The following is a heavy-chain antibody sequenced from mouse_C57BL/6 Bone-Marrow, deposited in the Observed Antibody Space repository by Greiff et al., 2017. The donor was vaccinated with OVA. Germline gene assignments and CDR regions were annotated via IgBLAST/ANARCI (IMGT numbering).Heavy chain of an antibody. J-gene: IGHJ3*01. D-gene: IGHD3-2*02. CDR2: IDPSDSYT. V-gene: IGHV1-69*01. CDR3: AREGEQLRLRFAY. Sequence: VQLQQPGAELVMPGASVKLSCKASGYTFTSYWMHWVKQRPGQGLEWIGEIDPSDSYTNYNQKFKGKSTLTVDKSSSTAYMQLSSLTSEDSAVYYCAREGEQLRLRFAYWGQRTLVTVSA. CDR1: GYTFTSYW.